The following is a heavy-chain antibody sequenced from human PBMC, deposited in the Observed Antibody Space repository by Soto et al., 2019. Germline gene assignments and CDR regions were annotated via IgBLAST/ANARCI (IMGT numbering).Heavy chain of an antibody. D-gene: IGHD6-13*01. Sequence: GGSLRLSCGASKFSFSSYWMHWVRQVPGKGPAWVSRINHDGSKTEYADSVKGRFTISRDNTKNTLYLQMNSLRVEDTAMYYCVREPWGFSGTWYDYWGQGTLVTVSS. CDR2: INHDGSKT. CDR3: VREPWGFSGTWYDY. J-gene: IGHJ4*02. V-gene: IGHV3-74*01. CDR1: KFSFSSYW.